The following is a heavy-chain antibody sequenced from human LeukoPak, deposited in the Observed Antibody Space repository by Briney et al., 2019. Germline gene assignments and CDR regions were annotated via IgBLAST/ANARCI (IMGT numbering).Heavy chain of an antibody. CDR3: ARYAQDSNGWYYFDY. V-gene: IGHV1-18*01. D-gene: IGHD6-19*01. J-gene: IGHJ4*02. Sequence: ASVKVSCKASGYTFSTYAISWVRQAPGQGLEWMGWISVYNGDAKYPQKFQGRVTMSTDTSTGTAYIELRSLRSDDTAVYYCARYAQDSNGWYYFDYWGQGTLVTVSS. CDR1: GYTFSTYA. CDR2: ISVYNGDA.